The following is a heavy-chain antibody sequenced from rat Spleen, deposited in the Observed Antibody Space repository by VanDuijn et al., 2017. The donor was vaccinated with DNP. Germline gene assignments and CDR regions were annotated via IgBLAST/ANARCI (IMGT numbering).Heavy chain of an antibody. CDR2: IWTGGST. V-gene: IGHV2-30*01. D-gene: IGHD1-11*01. Sequence: QVQLKESGPGLVQPSQTLSLACTVSGFSLTSYHVHWVRQPSGKGLEWMGVIWTGGSTEYNSALKSRLSINRDTSKSQVFLKMNSLQTEDTATYYCARANYGVYDYWGQGVMVSVSS. J-gene: IGHJ2*01. CDR3: ARANYGVYDY. CDR1: GFSLTSYH.